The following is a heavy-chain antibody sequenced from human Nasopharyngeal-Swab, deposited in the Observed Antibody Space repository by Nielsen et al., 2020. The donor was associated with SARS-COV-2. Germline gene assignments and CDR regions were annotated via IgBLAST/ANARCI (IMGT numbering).Heavy chain of an antibody. Sequence: GGSLRLSYAASGFTFDDYAMHWVRQAPGKGLEWVSGISWNSGSIGYADSVKGRFTISRDNAKNSLYLQMNSLRAEDTALYYCAKDITSGDTMATHYYYGMDVWGQGTTVTVSS. CDR1: GFTFDDYA. CDR2: ISWNSGSI. J-gene: IGHJ6*02. V-gene: IGHV3-9*01. CDR3: AKDITSGDTMATHYYYGMDV. D-gene: IGHD2-21*01.